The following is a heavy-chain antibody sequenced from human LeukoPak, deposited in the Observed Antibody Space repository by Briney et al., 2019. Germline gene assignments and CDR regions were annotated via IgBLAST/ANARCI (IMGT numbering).Heavy chain of an antibody. CDR2: IYSGGTY. CDR1: GFAVSTTY. D-gene: IGHD3-10*01. V-gene: IGHV3-53*01. Sequence: PGGSLRLSCLASGFAVSTTYMSWVRQAPGKGLEWVSAIYSGGTYYAYADSVKGRFTISRDTSKNTLYLQMNSLRVEDTAVYYCARVTLIRGPPPVWGRGTLVTVSS. CDR3: ARVTLIRGPPPV. J-gene: IGHJ4*02.